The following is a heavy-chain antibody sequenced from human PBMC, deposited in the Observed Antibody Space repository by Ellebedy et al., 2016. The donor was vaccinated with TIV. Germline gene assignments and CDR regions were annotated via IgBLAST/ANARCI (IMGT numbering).Heavy chain of an antibody. CDR1: GGTFSNYA. Sequence: AASVKVSCKASGGTFSNYAISWVRQAPGEGLEWMGRVIPIFDTTNYAQNFQGRISITADESTTTAYLELSSLRSEDTALYLCARSREYAYGYHFDYWGQGTLVTVSS. CDR2: VIPIFDTT. CDR3: ARSREYAYGYHFDY. D-gene: IGHD5-18*01. V-gene: IGHV1-69*13. J-gene: IGHJ4*02.